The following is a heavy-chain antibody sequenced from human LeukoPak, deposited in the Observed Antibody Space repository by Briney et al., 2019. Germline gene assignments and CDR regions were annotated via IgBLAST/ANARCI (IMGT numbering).Heavy chain of an antibody. D-gene: IGHD6-6*01. V-gene: IGHV4-39*01. CDR2: MYYNGST. Sequence: SETLSLTCTVSGGSLSSSDSYWGWIRQPPGEGLEWIGSMYYNGSTYYNPSLKSRITRSVDTSKNQFTLNLSSVTAADTAVYYCARQGSSSSSGVQLDTFDYWGQGTLVTVSS. CDR3: ARQGSSSSSGVQLDTFDY. CDR1: GGSLSSSDSY. J-gene: IGHJ4*02.